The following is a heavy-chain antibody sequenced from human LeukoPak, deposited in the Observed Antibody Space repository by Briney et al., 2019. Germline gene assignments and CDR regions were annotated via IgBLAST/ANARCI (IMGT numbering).Heavy chain of an antibody. CDR3: ARGGIAAHYNWFDP. J-gene: IGHJ5*02. V-gene: IGHV4-34*01. CDR2: INHSGST. Sequence: SETLSLTCAVYGGSFSGYYWSWIRQPPGKGLEWIGEINHSGSTNYNPSPKSRVTISVDTSKNQFSLKLSSVTAADTAVYYCARGGIAAHYNWFDPWGQGTLVTVSS. CDR1: GGSFSGYY. D-gene: IGHD6-13*01.